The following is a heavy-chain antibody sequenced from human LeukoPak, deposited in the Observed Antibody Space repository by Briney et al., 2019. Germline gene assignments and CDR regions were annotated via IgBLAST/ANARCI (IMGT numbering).Heavy chain of an antibody. D-gene: IGHD6-19*01. CDR3: ARDGGLGQQWLGAYYYYGMDV. CDR1: GYTFTSYD. J-gene: IGHJ6*04. Sequence: GASVKVSCKASGYTFTSYDINWVRQATGQGLEWMGWINPNSGGTNYAQKFQGWVTMTRDTSISTAYMELSRLRSDDTAVYYCARDGGLGQQWLGAYYYYGMDVWGKGTTVTVSS. V-gene: IGHV1-2*04. CDR2: INPNSGGT.